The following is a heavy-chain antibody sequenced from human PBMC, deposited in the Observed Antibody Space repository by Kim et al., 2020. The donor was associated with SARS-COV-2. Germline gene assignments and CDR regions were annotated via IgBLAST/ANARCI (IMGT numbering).Heavy chain of an antibody. CDR1: GGSFSGYY. Sequence: SETLSLTCAVYGGSFSGYYWSWIRQPPGKGLEWIGEINHSGSTNYNPSLKSRVTISVDTSKNQFSLKLSSVTAADTAVYYCARRGAVLRYFDWLPFLYWGQGTLVTVSS. D-gene: IGHD3-9*01. V-gene: IGHV4-34*01. CDR3: ARRGAVLRYFDWLPFLY. J-gene: IGHJ4*02. CDR2: INHSGST.